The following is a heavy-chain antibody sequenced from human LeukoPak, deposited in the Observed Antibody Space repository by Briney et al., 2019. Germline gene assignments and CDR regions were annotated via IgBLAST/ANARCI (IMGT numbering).Heavy chain of an antibody. D-gene: IGHD6-19*01. CDR3: AREQQWLVLGSYYYYMDV. J-gene: IGHJ6*03. V-gene: IGHV3-23*01. CDR2: ISGSGGST. Sequence: GGSLRLSCAASGFTFSSYAMSWVRQAPGKGLEWVSAISGSGGSTYYADPVKGRFTISRDNSKNTLYLQMNSLRAEDTAVYYCAREQQWLVLGSYYYYMDVWGKGTTVTISS. CDR1: GFTFSSYA.